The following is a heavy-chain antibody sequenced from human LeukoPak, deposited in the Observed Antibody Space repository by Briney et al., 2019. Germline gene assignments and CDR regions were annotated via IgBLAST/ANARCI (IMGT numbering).Heavy chain of an antibody. CDR1: GGSFSGYY. Sequence: SETLSLTCAVYGGSFSGYYWSWIRQPPGKGLEWIGEINHSGSTNYNPSLKSRVTISVNTSKNQFSLKLSSVTAADTAVYYCASPPPWSDPWGQGTLVTVSS. J-gene: IGHJ5*02. D-gene: IGHD2-15*01. V-gene: IGHV4-34*01. CDR3: ASPPPWSDP. CDR2: INHSGST.